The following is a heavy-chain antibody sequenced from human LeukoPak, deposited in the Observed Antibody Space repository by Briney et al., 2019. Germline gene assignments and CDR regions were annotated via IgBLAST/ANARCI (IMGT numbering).Heavy chain of an antibody. D-gene: IGHD5-12*01. V-gene: IGHV1-3*01. CDR1: GYTFTYYA. Sequence: ASVNLSCKASGYTFTYYAIHWVRQAPGPRLEWKGWFNAGNGNTKYSQKVQGRVTITRATSASEVYMELSSLRSEDTAVYYCARTSYSGYDLWGQGTLVTVSS. CDR2: FNAGNGNT. CDR3: ARTSYSGYDL. J-gene: IGHJ4*02.